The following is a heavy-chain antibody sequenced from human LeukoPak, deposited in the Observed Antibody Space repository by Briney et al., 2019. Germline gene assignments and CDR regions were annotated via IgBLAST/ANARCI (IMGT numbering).Heavy chain of an antibody. D-gene: IGHD2-2*02. CDR2: IYTSGST. J-gene: IGHJ6*03. CDR1: GGSISSYY. CDR3: ARGSQNIVVVPAALPLDYYYYYYYMDV. V-gene: IGHV4-4*07. Sequence: ASETLSLTCTVSGGSISSYYWSWIRQPAGKGLEWIGRIYTSGSTNYNPSLKSRVTMSVDTSKNQFSLKLSSVTAADTAVYYCARGSQNIVVVPAALPLDYYYYYYYMDVWGKGTTVTVSS.